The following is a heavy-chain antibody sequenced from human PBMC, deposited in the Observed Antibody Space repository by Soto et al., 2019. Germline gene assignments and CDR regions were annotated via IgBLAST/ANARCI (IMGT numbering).Heavy chain of an antibody. CDR3: ARVGYGSSWYNWFDP. V-gene: IGHV4-30-4*01. CDR1: GGSISSGDYY. D-gene: IGHD6-13*01. CDR2: IYYSGST. Sequence: PSETLSLTCTVSGGSISSGDYYWSWIRQPPGKGLEWIGYIYYSGSTYYNPSLKSRVTISVDTSKNQFSLKLSSVTAADTAVYYCARVGYGSSWYNWFDPWGQGTLVTVSS. J-gene: IGHJ5*02.